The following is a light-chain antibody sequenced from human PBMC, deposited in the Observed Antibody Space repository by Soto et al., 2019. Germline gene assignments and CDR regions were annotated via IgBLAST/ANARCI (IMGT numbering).Light chain of an antibody. V-gene: IGKV3-20*01. CDR1: QSVSSSY. J-gene: IGKJ1*01. Sequence: EIVLTQSPGTLSLSPGERATLSCRASQSVSSSYLAWYQQKPGQAPRLLIYGASSRATGIPDRFSGSGSGTDFTLTISRLEPEDFAGYYCQQYGSSWTVGQGTKVEIK. CDR2: GAS. CDR3: QQYGSSWT.